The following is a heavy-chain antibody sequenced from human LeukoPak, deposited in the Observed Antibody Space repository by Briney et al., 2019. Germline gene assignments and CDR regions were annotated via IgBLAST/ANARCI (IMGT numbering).Heavy chain of an antibody. CDR1: GGSFSGYY. D-gene: IGHD3-9*01. CDR3: ARDGRYYDILTVYYYYYYMDV. J-gene: IGHJ6*03. V-gene: IGHV4-34*01. CDR2: INHSGST. Sequence: SETLSLTCAVYGGSFSGYYWSWIRQPPGKGLEWIGEINHSGSTNYNPSLKSRVTISVDTSKNQFSLKLSSVTAADTAVYYCARDGRYYDILTVYYYYYYMDVGGKGTTVTVSS.